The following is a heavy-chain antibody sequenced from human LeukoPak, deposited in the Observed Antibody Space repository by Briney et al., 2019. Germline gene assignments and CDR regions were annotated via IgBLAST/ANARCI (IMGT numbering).Heavy chain of an antibody. CDR2: INPTGDST. CDR3: ARESSGYYYFDY. D-gene: IGHD3-22*01. V-gene: IGHV1-46*01. CDR1: GYTFTSYY. Sequence: ASVKVSCKASGYTFTSYYMHWVRQPPRQGLEWMGIINPTGDSTSYAHKSQDRVTTTRDTSTSTASMEMGCLRSKGTDVYDSARESSGYYYFDYWGQGTLVTVSS. J-gene: IGHJ4*02.